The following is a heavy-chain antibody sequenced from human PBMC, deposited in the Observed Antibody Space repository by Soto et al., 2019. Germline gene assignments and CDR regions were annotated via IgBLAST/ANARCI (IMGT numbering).Heavy chain of an antibody. V-gene: IGHV1-69*10. CDR2: IIPIFGIA. Sequence: ASVKVSCKASGGTFSSYAISWVRQAPGQGLEWMGGIIPIFGIANYAQKFQGRVTITADKSTSTAYMELSSLRSEDTAVYYCARLIAAAGTGYYYYMDVWGKGTTVTVSS. CDR3: ARLIAAAGTGYYYYMDV. D-gene: IGHD6-13*01. CDR1: GGTFSSYA. J-gene: IGHJ6*03.